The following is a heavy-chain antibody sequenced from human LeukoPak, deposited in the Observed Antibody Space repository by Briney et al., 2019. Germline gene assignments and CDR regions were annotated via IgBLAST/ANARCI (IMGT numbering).Heavy chain of an antibody. J-gene: IGHJ4*02. V-gene: IGHV4-30-2*01. CDR3: ARHPYSSSWLFDY. Sequence: SETLSLTCTVSGGSISSGGYSWSWIRQPPGKGLEWIGYIYHSGSTYYNPSLKSRVTISVDRSKNQFSLKLSSVTAADTAVYYCARHPYSSSWLFDYWGQGALVTVSS. CDR2: IYHSGST. D-gene: IGHD6-13*01. CDR1: GGSISSGGYS.